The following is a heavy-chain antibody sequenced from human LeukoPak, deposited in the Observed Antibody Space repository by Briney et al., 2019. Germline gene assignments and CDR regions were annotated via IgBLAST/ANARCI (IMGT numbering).Heavy chain of an antibody. Sequence: PSETLSLTCTVSGGSISSSSYYWGWIRQPSGKGLEWIGGICYSGSTYYNPSLKSRVTISVDTSKNQFSLKLSSVTAADTAVYYCARQGLPTGEGDFDYWGQGTLVTVSS. D-gene: IGHD7-27*01. V-gene: IGHV4-39*01. CDR3: ARQGLPTGEGDFDY. J-gene: IGHJ4*02. CDR2: ICYSGST. CDR1: GGSISSSSYY.